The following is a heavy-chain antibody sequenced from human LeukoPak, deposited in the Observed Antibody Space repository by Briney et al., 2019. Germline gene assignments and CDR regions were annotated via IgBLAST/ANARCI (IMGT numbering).Heavy chain of an antibody. V-gene: IGHV4-59*08. CDR1: GGSINSYY. CDR2: IPHGGSS. CDR3: VRHRGTSFYNVLTGYLDAFEI. J-gene: IGHJ3*02. Sequence: SETLSLTCSVSGGSINSYYWSWIRQSPGKGLEWIGYIPHGGSSDYNPSLKSRVTISSDASKKQFSLNLNSVTAADTAVYYCVRHRGTSFYNVLTGYLDAFEIWGQGTMVTVSS. D-gene: IGHD3-9*01.